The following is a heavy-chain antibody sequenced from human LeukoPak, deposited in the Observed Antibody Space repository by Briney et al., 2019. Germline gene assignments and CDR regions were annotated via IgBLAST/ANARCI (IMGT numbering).Heavy chain of an antibody. CDR2: ISYDGSNN. V-gene: IGHV3-30-3*01. D-gene: IGHD6-19*01. Sequence: GGSLRLSCAASGFTLSNYAMHWVRQAPGKGLEWVAVISYDGSNNFYADSVKGRFTISRDTSKNTVSMQMNSLRTEDTAVYYCAKVIRSSGWYVDSWGQGTLVTVSS. J-gene: IGHJ4*02. CDR3: AKVIRSSGWYVDS. CDR1: GFTLSNYA.